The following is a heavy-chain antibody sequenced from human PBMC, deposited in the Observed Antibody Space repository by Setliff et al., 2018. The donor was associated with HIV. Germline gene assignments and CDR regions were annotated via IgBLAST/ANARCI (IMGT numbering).Heavy chain of an antibody. D-gene: IGHD5-12*01. CDR3: ARGRWLQSFDY. Sequence: SVKVSCKVSGGSFSSFGISWVRQAPGHGLEWLGWIIPVSGTTNYAQKVQGRVTLRADESTSTAYMQLSSLTSEDTAVYYCARGRWLQSFDYWGQGTLVTISS. CDR2: IIPVSGTT. J-gene: IGHJ4*02. V-gene: IGHV1-69*13. CDR1: GGSFSSFG.